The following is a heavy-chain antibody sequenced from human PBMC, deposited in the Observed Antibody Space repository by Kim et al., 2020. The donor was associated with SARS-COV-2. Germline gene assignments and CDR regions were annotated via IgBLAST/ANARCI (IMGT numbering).Heavy chain of an antibody. Sequence: GGSLRLSCAASGFTFSNAWMSWVRQAPGKGLEWVGRIKSKTDGGTTDYAAPVKGRFTISRDDSKNTLYLQMNSLKTEDTAVYYCTTQIILWFGELTDDYWGQGTLVTVSS. CDR2: IKSKTDGGTT. J-gene: IGHJ4*02. D-gene: IGHD3-10*01. V-gene: IGHV3-15*01. CDR3: TTQIILWFGELTDDY. CDR1: GFTFSNAW.